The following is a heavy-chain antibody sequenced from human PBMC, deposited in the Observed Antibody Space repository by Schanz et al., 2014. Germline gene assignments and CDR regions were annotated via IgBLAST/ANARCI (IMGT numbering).Heavy chain of an antibody. CDR3: ARDDKRYFDWLSTFDL. CDR1: GFTFNGHP. J-gene: IGHJ3*01. CDR2: TSYDGSQK. V-gene: IGHV3-30*04. D-gene: IGHD3-9*01. Sequence: QVQLVESGGGVVQPGGSLRLSCESSGFTFNGHPMHWVRQAPGKGLEWVAVTSYDGSQKYYTDSVKGRFTVSRDNSKNTLYLQLNSLRAEDTAVYYCARDDKRYFDWLSTFDLWGQGTMVAVSS.